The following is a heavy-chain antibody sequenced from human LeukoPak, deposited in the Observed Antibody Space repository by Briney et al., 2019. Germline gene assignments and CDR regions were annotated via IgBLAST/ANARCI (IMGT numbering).Heavy chain of an antibody. V-gene: IGHV4-30-4*08. D-gene: IGHD3-22*01. J-gene: IGHJ4*02. Sequence: PSQTLSLTCTVSGGSLSSGDYYWSWIRQPPGKGLEWIGYIYYSGSTYYNPSLKSRVTISVDTSKNQFSLKLSSVTAADTAVYYCARGVGRHYYDSSGRYYFDYWGQGTLVTVSS. CDR2: IYYSGST. CDR1: GGSLSSGDYY. CDR3: ARGVGRHYYDSSGRYYFDY.